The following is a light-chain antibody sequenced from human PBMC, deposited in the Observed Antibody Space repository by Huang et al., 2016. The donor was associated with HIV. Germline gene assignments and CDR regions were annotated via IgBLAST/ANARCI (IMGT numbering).Light chain of an antibody. Sequence: DIQMTQSPSAMSASVGDRVTITCRATQETYNYLAWFQQKPGKAPKRLIYGASSLQTGVPSRFSGSGSGTEFTLTINSLQLEDSATYYCLQHKNFHTPTFGQGTKVEIK. V-gene: IGKV1-17*03. CDR2: GAS. CDR1: QETYNY. CDR3: LQHKNFHTPT. J-gene: IGKJ1*01.